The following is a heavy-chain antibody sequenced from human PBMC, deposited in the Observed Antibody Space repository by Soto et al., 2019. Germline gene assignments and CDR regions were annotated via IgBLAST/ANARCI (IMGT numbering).Heavy chain of an antibody. V-gene: IGHV4-61*01. Sequence: QVQLQESGPGLVKPSETLSLICTVSGVSVSTGIHYWSWIRQPPGKGREWIGHVGHSGSTEYNPSLKSRATISADTSKNQFYLNLTSVTAADTAIYFCARDNFRMAATGAGFDHWGQGTLVSVSS. CDR2: VGHSGST. CDR1: GVSVSTGIHY. D-gene: IGHD6-25*01. J-gene: IGHJ4*02. CDR3: ARDNFRMAATGAGFDH.